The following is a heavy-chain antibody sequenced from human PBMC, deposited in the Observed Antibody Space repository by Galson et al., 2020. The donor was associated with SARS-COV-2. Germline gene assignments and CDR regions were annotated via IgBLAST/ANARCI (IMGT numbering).Heavy chain of an antibody. D-gene: IGHD3-10*01. Sequence: GGSLRLSCAASAFTFSSYGMHWVRQAPGKGLEWVALISYDGSNKYYGDSVKGRITISRDNSKNSLYLQVNSLRAEDTAVYYCAKEGGGYACYYYGMDVWGLGTTVTVSS. CDR1: AFTFSSYG. J-gene: IGHJ6*02. V-gene: IGHV3-30*18. CDR2: ISYDGSNK. CDR3: AKEGGGYACYYYGMDV.